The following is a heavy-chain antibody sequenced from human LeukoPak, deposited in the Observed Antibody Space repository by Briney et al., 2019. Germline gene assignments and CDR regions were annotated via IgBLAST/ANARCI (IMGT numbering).Heavy chain of an antibody. Sequence: SETLSLTCIVSGASISSYYWSWVRQPLGKGLEWIGYIYYSGSTNYNPSLKSRVTISVDTSKNQFSLKLTSVTAADTAVYYCARRAAFYYSLGVWGQGTTVTVSS. V-gene: IGHV4-59*01. CDR1: GASISSYY. CDR3: ARRAAFYYSLGV. J-gene: IGHJ6*02. D-gene: IGHD6-13*01. CDR2: IYYSGST.